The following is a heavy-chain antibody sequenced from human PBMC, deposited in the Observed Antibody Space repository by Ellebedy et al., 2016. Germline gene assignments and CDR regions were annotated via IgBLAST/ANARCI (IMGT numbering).Heavy chain of an antibody. J-gene: IGHJ6*02. D-gene: IGHD3-10*01. CDR2: INQDGSEK. Sequence: GGSLRLXCIASDFTFSAYYMSWVRQAPGKGLEWVANINQDGSEKYYVDSVKGRFTISRDNAENSLYLQMDSLRAEDTAVYYCARDLVTMALRFYYYGMDVWGQGTTVTVSS. V-gene: IGHV3-7*01. CDR3: ARDLVTMALRFYYYGMDV. CDR1: DFTFSAYY.